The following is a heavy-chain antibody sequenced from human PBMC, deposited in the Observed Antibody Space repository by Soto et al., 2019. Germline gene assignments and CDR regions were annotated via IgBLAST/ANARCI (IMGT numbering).Heavy chain of an antibody. J-gene: IGHJ4*02. CDR2: IIPILGIA. V-gene: IGHV1-69*02. D-gene: IGHD4-17*01. CDR3: ASNYGGNSY. Sequence: QVQLVQSGAEVKKPGSSVKVSCKASGGTVSYYTISWVRQAPGQGLEWMGRIIPILGIANYAQKFQGRVTITADKSTSTVYMELSSLRSEDTAVYYCASNYGGNSYWGQGTLFTVSS. CDR1: GGTVSYYT.